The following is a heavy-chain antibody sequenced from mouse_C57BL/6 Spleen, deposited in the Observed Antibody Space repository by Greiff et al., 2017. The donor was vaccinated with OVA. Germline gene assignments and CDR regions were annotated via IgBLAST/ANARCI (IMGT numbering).Heavy chain of an antibody. V-gene: IGHV5-17*01. CDR2: ISSGSSTI. Sequence: EVKLVESGGGLVKPGGSLKLSCAASGFTFSDYGMHWVRQAPEKGLEWVAYISSGSSTIYYADTVKGRFTISRDNAKNTLFLQMTSLRSEDTAMYYCARTLTVVADFDVWGTGTTVTVSS. J-gene: IGHJ1*03. CDR1: GFTFSDYG. D-gene: IGHD1-1*01. CDR3: ARTLTVVADFDV.